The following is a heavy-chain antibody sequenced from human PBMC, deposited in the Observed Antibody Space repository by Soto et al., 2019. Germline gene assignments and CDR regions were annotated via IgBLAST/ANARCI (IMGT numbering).Heavy chain of an antibody. Sequence: SVQVSCQASGFTFTSSAVQWVRQARGQRLEWIGWIVVGSGNTNYAQKFQERVTITRDMSTSTAYMELSSLRSEDTAVYYCAADYYDSIYYGMDVWGQGTTVTGSS. V-gene: IGHV1-58*01. J-gene: IGHJ6*02. CDR2: IVVGSGNT. CDR3: AADYYDSIYYGMDV. D-gene: IGHD3-22*01. CDR1: GFTFTSSA.